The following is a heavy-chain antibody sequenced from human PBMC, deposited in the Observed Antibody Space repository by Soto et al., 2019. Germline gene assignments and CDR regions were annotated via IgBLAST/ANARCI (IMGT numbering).Heavy chain of an antibody. CDR3: AKTAADIVDQPNDAFDI. CDR1: GFTFSSYG. Sequence: QVQLVESGGGVVQPGRSLRLSCAASGFTFSSYGMHWVRQAPSKGLEWVAVISYDGSNKYYADSVKGRFTISRDNSKSTLYLQMNSLRAEDTAVYYCAKTAADIVDQPNDAFDIWGRGTMVTVSS. D-gene: IGHD6-13*01. J-gene: IGHJ3*02. V-gene: IGHV3-30*18. CDR2: ISYDGSNK.